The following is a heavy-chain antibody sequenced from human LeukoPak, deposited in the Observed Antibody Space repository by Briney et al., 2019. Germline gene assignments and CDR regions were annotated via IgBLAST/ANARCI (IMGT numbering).Heavy chain of an antibody. J-gene: IGHJ4*02. Sequence: GGSLRLSCAASGFTFSSYAMSWVRQAPGKGLEWVSAISGSGGSTYYADSVKGRFTISRDNSKNTLCLQMNSLRAEDTAVYYRAKARRYCSGGSCLYYFDYWGQGTLVTVSS. CDR1: GFTFSSYA. CDR2: ISGSGGST. V-gene: IGHV3-23*01. CDR3: AKARRYCSGGSCLYYFDY. D-gene: IGHD2-15*01.